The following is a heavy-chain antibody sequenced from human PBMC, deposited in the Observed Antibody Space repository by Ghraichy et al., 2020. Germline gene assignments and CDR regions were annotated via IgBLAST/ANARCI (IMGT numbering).Heavy chain of an antibody. V-gene: IGHV4-4*02. D-gene: IGHD3-22*01. CDR1: GGSISSSNW. CDR3: ARAHYYDSSGAAFDI. Sequence: SETLSLTCAVSGGSISSSNWWSWVRQPPGKGLEWIGEIYHSGSTNYNPSLKSRVTISVDKSKNQFSLKLSSVTAADTAVYYCARAHYYDSSGAAFDIWGQGTMVTVSS. CDR2: IYHSGST. J-gene: IGHJ3*02.